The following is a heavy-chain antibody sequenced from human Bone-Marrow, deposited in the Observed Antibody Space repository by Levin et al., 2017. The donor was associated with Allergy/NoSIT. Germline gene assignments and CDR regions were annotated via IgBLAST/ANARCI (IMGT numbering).Heavy chain of an antibody. J-gene: IGHJ6*03. CDR3: ARHNSFYYYMDV. CDR2: IYYTGST. CDR1: GGSISSTSYY. Sequence: SETLSLTCTVSGGSISSTSYYWGWIRQPPGKGLEWIGSIYYTGSTDYNPSLKSRVSISSDTSKNQFSLKLSSVTAADTAAYYCARHNSFYYYMDVWGRGTTVAVSS. D-gene: IGHD2-21*01. V-gene: IGHV4-39*01.